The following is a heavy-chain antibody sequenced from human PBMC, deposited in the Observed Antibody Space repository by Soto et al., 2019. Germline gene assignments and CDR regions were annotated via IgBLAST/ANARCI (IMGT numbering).Heavy chain of an antibody. J-gene: IGHJ6*02. CDR2: ISAYNGNT. CDR3: ARQLQTYYYYGMDV. CDR1: GYTFTIYG. Sequence: ASVKVSGKASGYTFTIYGISCVLQSPGQWLEWMGWISAYNGNTNYAQKLQGRVTMTTDTSTSTAYMELRSLRSDDTAVYYCARQLQTYYYYGMDVWGQGTTVTVSS. V-gene: IGHV1-18*01. D-gene: IGHD1-7*01.